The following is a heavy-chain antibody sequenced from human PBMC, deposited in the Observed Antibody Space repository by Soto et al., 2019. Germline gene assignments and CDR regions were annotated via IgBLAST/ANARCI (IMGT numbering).Heavy chain of an antibody. Sequence: ASVKVSCKASGYTFINYHIAWMRQAPGQGLEWMGWISPYTGDRKYAQKFQDRVTMTTETSTRTAYMELRSLRSDDTAVYYCAREMTTVTNFDYWGQGTLVTVSS. V-gene: IGHV1-18*01. CDR2: ISPYTGDR. CDR1: GYTFINYH. CDR3: AREMTTVTNFDY. J-gene: IGHJ4*02. D-gene: IGHD4-17*01.